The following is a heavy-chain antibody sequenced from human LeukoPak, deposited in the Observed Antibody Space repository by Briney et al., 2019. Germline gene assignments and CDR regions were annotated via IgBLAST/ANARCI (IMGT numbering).Heavy chain of an antibody. J-gene: IGHJ4*02. D-gene: IGHD2-21*02. CDR3: ARDLEPVVVTAKRGFDC. CDR1: GYTFTSYG. V-gene: IGHV1-18*01. CDR2: ISAYNGNT. Sequence: ASVKVSCKASGYTFTSYGISWVRQAPGQGLEWMGWISAYNGNTNYAQKLQGRVTITTDTSTSTAYMELRSLRSDDTAVYYCARDLEPVVVTAKRGFDCWGQGTLVTVCS.